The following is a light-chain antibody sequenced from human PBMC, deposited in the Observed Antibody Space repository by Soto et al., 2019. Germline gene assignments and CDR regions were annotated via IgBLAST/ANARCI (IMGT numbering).Light chain of an antibody. CDR3: QHFSNSPSIT. V-gene: IGKV3-15*01. Sequence: EIVMTQSPATLSVSPGERATLSCRASQSVSSNFAWYQQKPGQAPRLLIYGTSARATGIPVRFSGSGSGTEFTLTISSLQSEDFAVYYCQHFSNSPSITFGQGTRLEIK. J-gene: IGKJ5*01. CDR1: QSVSSN. CDR2: GTS.